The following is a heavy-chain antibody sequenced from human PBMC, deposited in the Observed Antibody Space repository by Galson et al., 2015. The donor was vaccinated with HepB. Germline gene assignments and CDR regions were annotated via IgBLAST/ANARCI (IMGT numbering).Heavy chain of an antibody. D-gene: IGHD5-18*01. CDR3: TRGGIQLWAPYFDY. J-gene: IGHJ4*02. V-gene: IGHV3-49*03. CDR2: IRSEAYGGTT. Sequence: SLRLSCAASGFIFGDYAMSWFRQAPGKGLEWVGFIRSEAYGGTTEYAASVKGRFTISRDDSKSIAYLQMNSLKTEDTAVYYCTRGGIQLWAPYFDYWGQGTLVTVSS. CDR1: GFIFGDYA.